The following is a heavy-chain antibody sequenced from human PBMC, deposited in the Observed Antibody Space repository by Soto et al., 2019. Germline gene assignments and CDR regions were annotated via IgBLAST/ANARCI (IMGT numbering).Heavy chain of an antibody. J-gene: IGHJ6*02. CDR2: IYDSGIT. CDR1: VGSISSYD. V-gene: IGHV4-59*01. Sequence: QVQLQESGPGLVKPSETLSLTCTASVGSISSYDWGWIRQPPGKGLGWICYIYDSGITNYNPSLKSRVTLSVDTSKNQYPLKWSYVTAAEPAVYYCARYTSNYYYGMDVWGQGTTVNLSS. D-gene: IGHD2-2*02. CDR3: ARYTSNYYYGMDV.